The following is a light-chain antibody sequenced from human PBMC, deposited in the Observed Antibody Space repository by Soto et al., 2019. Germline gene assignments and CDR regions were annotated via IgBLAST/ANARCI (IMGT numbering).Light chain of an antibody. V-gene: IGLV1-44*01. CDR1: SSNIGSNI. CDR2: SNN. CDR3: ATWDDSLNVV. J-gene: IGLJ2*01. Sequence: QAVVTQPPSVSGTPGQRVTISCSGSSSNIGSNIVNWYQQLPGTAPKLLIYSNNQPPSGVPDRFSGSKSGTSASLAISGLQSEDEADYYCATWDDSLNVVFVGGTKVTVL.